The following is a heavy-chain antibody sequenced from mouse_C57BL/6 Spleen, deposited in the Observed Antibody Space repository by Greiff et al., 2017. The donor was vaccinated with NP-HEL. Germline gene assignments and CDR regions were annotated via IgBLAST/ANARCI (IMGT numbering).Heavy chain of an antibody. V-gene: IGHV1-80*01. D-gene: IGHD1-1*01. CDR1: GYAFSSYW. J-gene: IGHJ3*01. Sequence: VQLQQSGAELVKPGASVKISCKASGYAFSSYWMNWVKQRPGKGLEWIGQIYPGDGDTNYNGKFKGKATLTADKSSSTAYMQLSSLTSEDSAVYYCARSRTVVATDWFAYWGQGTLVTVSA. CDR3: ARSRTVVATDWFAY. CDR2: IYPGDGDT.